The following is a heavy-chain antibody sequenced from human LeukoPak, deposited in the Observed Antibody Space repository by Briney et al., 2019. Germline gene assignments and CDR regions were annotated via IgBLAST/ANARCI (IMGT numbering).Heavy chain of an antibody. CDR2: IYTSGST. D-gene: IGHD5-18*01. CDR3: ARDPGYSVRPGYYYYMDV. J-gene: IGHJ6*03. V-gene: IGHV4-61*02. Sequence: SETLSLTCTVSGGSISSGSYYWSWIRQPAGKGLEWVGRIYTSGSTNYNPSLKSRVTISVDTSKNQFSLKLSSVTAADTAVYYCARDPGYSVRPGYYYYMDVWGKGTTVTVSS. CDR1: GGSISSGSYY.